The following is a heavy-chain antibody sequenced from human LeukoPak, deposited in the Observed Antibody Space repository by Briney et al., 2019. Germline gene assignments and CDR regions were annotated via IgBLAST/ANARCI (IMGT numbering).Heavy chain of an antibody. V-gene: IGHV1-2*02. CDR1: GYTFTGYY. CDR2: TNPNSGGT. D-gene: IGHD1-26*01. Sequence: ASVKVSCKASGYTFTGYYMHWVRQAPGQGLEWMGWTNPNSGGTNYAQKFQGRVTMTRDTSISTAYMELSRLRSDDTAVYYCARGRGLGGYSGSYFFDYWGQGTLVTVSS. CDR3: ARGRGLGGYSGSYFFDY. J-gene: IGHJ4*02.